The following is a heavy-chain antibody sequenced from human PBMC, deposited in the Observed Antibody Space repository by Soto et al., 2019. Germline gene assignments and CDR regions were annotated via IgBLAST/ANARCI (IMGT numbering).Heavy chain of an antibody. D-gene: IGHD6-13*01. CDR2: ISGSGGST. V-gene: IGHV3-23*01. Sequence: GGSLRLSCAASGFTFSSYAMSWVRQAPGKGLEWVSAISGSGGSTYYADSVKGRFTISRDNSKNTLYLQMNSLRAEDTAVYYCAKDVSRIAAAGTGAFDIWGQGTMVTVSS. J-gene: IGHJ3*02. CDR1: GFTFSSYA. CDR3: AKDVSRIAAAGTGAFDI.